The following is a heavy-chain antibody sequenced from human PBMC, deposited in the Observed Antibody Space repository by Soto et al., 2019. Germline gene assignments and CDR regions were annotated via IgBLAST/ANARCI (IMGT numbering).Heavy chain of an antibody. CDR1: GGTFSSYA. V-gene: IGHV1-2*04. CDR3: AREIVPAAIRNYYYYGMDV. D-gene: IGHD2-2*02. Sequence: ASVKVSCKASGGTFSSYAISWVRHAPGQGLEWMGWINPNSGGTNYAQKFQGWVTMTRDTSISTAYMELSSLRSEDTAVYYCAREIVPAAIRNYYYYGMDVWGQGTTVTVSS. CDR2: INPNSGGT. J-gene: IGHJ6*02.